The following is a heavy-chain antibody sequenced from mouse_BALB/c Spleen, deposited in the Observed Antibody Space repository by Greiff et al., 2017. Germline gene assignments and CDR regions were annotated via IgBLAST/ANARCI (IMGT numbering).Heavy chain of an antibody. D-gene: IGHD2-2*01. CDR3: TGGYDGDYAMDY. J-gene: IGHJ4*01. Sequence: EVQLQQSGAELVKPGALVKLSCKASGFNIKDYYMHWVKQRPEQGLEWIGWIDPENGNTIYDPKFQGKASITADTSSNTAYLQLSSLTSEDTAVYYCTGGYDGDYAMDYWGQGTSVTVSS. CDR2: IDPENGNT. CDR1: GFNIKDYY. V-gene: IGHV14-1*02.